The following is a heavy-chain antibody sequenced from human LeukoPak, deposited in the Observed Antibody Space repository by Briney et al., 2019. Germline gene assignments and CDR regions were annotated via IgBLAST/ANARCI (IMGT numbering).Heavy chain of an antibody. V-gene: IGHV3-30*02. CDR2: IRYDGSNK. D-gene: IGHD3-22*01. J-gene: IGHJ5*02. CDR3: ASSPHQYYYDSSGYYPVP. Sequence: GGSLRLSCAASGFTFSSYGMHWVRQAPGKGLEWVAFIRYDGSNKYYADSVKGRFTISRDNSKNTLYLQMNSLRAEDTAVYYCASSPHQYYYDSSGYYPVPWGQGTLVTVSS. CDR1: GFTFSSYG.